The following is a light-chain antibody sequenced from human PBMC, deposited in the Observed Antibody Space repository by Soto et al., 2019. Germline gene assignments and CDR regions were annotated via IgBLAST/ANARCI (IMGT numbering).Light chain of an antibody. CDR1: SSDVGGYNS. J-gene: IGLJ2*01. V-gene: IGLV2-8*01. CDR2: EVS. Sequence: QSALTQPPSASGSPGQSVTISCTGTSSDVGGYNSVSWYQQHPGKAPKLMIYEVSERPSGVPDRFSGSKSGNTASLTVSGLQADDEADYYCSSYAGSNNLVFGGGTKLTVL. CDR3: SSYAGSNNLV.